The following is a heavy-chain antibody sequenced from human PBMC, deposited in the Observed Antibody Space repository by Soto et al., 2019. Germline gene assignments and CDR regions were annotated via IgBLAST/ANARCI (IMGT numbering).Heavy chain of an antibody. D-gene: IGHD4-4*01. Sequence: PGGSLRLSCAASGFTFSSYAMHWVRQAPGKGLEWEAVISYDGSNKYYADSVKGRFTISRDNSKNTLYLQMNSLRAEVTAVYYCAREGGTVTTIDYWGQGTLVTVSS. J-gene: IGHJ4*02. CDR2: ISYDGSNK. CDR3: AREGGTVTTIDY. CDR1: GFTFSSYA. V-gene: IGHV3-30-3*01.